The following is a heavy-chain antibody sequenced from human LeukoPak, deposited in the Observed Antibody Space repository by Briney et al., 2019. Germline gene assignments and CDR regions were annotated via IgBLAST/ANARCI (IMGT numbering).Heavy chain of an antibody. CDR3: AKMSVCFGCYFDY. J-gene: IGHJ4*02. D-gene: IGHD3-16*01. CDR1: GYAFSSHG. CDR2: INGAGDHT. Sequence: PGGSLRLSCAASGYAFSSHGLTWVRQAPGKGLGWVATINGAGDHTVYAETVKGRFTISRDNSKNTLYLQMNTLRAEDTAIYSCAKMSVCFGCYFDYWGQGVLVTVSS. V-gene: IGHV3-23*01.